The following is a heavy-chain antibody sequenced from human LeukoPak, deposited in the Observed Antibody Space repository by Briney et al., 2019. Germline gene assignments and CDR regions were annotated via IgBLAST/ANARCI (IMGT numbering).Heavy chain of an antibody. V-gene: IGHV4-39*07. J-gene: IGHJ4*02. Sequence: SETLSLTCTVSGGSISSSSYYWGWIRQPPGKGLEWIGSIYYSGSTYYNPSLKSRVTLSVDTSKNQFSLKLSSVTAADTAVYYCARDQSLRLGELSIIWGQGTLVTVSS. D-gene: IGHD3-16*02. CDR1: GGSISSSSYY. CDR2: IYYSGST. CDR3: ARDQSLRLGELSII.